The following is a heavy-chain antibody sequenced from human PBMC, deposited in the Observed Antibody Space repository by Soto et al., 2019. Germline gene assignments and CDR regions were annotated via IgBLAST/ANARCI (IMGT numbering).Heavy chain of an antibody. J-gene: IGHJ3*02. CDR3: TLGSWSAEFFDI. CDR1: GGSFSIYT. D-gene: IGHD6-13*01. V-gene: IGHV1-69*02. CDR2: IIPMFDIA. Sequence: QVQLVQSGVEVKKPGSSVKVSCKAAGGSFSIYTVFWVRQAPGQGLEWMGRIIPMFDIANYAQNFQGRVTFNADKFRDPVTMKMLNLGSAATAVYYCTLGSWSAEFFDIWGRGTLVTVSS.